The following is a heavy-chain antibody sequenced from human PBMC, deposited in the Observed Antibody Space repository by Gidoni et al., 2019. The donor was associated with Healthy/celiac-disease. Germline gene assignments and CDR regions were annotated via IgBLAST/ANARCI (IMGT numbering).Heavy chain of an antibody. D-gene: IGHD5-12*01. CDR1: GFTFSTSG. Sequence: QVQLVESGGGVVQPGRSLRLSCAASGFTFSTSGMHWVRQAPGKGLEWVAVIWYDGSNKYYADSVKGRFTISRDNSKNTLYLQMNSLRADDTAVYYCARGSGGYSGYDHLQTTVTPGDYFDYWGQGTLVTVSS. CDR3: ARGSGGYSGYDHLQTTVTPGDYFDY. J-gene: IGHJ4*02. CDR2: IWYDGSNK. V-gene: IGHV3-33*01.